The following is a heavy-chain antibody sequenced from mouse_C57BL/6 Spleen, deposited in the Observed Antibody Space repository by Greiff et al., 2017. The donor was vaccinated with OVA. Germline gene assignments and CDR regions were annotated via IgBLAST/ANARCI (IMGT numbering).Heavy chain of an antibody. CDR3: ARGGTTVVAGDYAMDY. Sequence: QVQLKQSGAELVRPGTSVKVSCKPSGYAFTNYLIEWVKQRPGQGLEWIGVINPGSGGTNYNEKFKGKATLTADKSSSTAYMQLSSLTSEDSAVYFCARGGTTVVAGDYAMDYWGQGTSVTVSS. CDR2: INPGSGGT. V-gene: IGHV1-54*01. J-gene: IGHJ4*01. CDR1: GYAFTNYL. D-gene: IGHD1-1*01.